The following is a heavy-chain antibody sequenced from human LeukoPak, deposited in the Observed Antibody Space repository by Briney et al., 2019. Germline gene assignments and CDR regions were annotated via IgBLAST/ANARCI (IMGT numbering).Heavy chain of an antibody. J-gene: IGHJ5*02. D-gene: IGHD3-10*01. CDR2: INTFNSDP. CDR3: ARDRGLVRHTNWLDP. CDR1: GYTFTSYG. Sequence: GASVKVSCKASGYTFTSYGISWVRQAPGQGLEWLGRINTFNSDPNYAQKFQDRITVTTDKSTTTAYMELKNLTSDDTAVYYCARDRGLVRHTNWLDPWGQGTLVAVSS. V-gene: IGHV1-18*01.